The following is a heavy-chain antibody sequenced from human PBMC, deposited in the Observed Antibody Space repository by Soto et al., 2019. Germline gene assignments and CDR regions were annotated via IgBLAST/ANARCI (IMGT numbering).Heavy chain of an antibody. CDR2: ISGSGGST. V-gene: IGHV3-23*01. J-gene: IGHJ6*02. CDR1: GFTFSSHA. CDR3: ARVWERTVTTRNYFYGMDV. Sequence: GGSLRLSCAASGFTFSSHAMSWVRQVPGKGLEWVSTISGSGGSTYLADSVKGRFTISRDNSKNTLYLQMNSLRAEDTAVYSCARVWERTVTTRNYFYGMDVWGQGTTVTVSS. D-gene: IGHD4-17*01.